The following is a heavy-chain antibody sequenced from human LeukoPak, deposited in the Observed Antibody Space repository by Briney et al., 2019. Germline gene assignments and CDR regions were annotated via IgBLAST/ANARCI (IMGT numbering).Heavy chain of an antibody. CDR2: IIPIFGTA. CDR1: GGTFSSYA. J-gene: IGHJ4*02. D-gene: IGHD3-22*01. V-gene: IGHV1-69*05. Sequence: ASVKVSCKASGGTFSSYAISWVRQAPGQGLEWMGGIIPIFGTANCAQKFQGRVTITTDQSTSTAYMELSSLRSEDTAVYYCARSHYYDSSGYYYVFDYWGQGTLVTVSS. CDR3: ARSHYYDSSGYYYVFDY.